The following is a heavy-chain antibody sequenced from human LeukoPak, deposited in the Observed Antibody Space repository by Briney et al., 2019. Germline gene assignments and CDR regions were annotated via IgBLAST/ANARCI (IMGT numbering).Heavy chain of an antibody. J-gene: IGHJ1*01. V-gene: IGHV1-69*01. Sequence: SVKVSCKASGGTFSDNAVSWIRQAPGQGLEWMGGIIPILGTPSYAQKFQGRVSITADESTSTAYMELTSLRFEDTAVYYCARGALGVREYFQHWGQGTLVSVSS. CDR3: ARGALGVREYFQH. D-gene: IGHD2-8*01. CDR1: GGTFSDNA. CDR2: IIPILGTP.